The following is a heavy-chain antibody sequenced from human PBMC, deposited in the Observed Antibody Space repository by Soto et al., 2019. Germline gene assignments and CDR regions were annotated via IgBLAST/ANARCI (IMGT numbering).Heavy chain of an antibody. CDR2: ISTYNGNT. D-gene: IGHD4-17*01. CDR3: ARDGYGDYGY. V-gene: IGHV1-18*01. J-gene: IGHJ4*02. CDR1: GYTFTSNG. Sequence: QVQLVQSGAEVKKPGTSVKVSCKASGYTFTSNGISWVRQAPGQGLEWMGWISTYNGNTNYAQKLQGRVTMTRDTSTSIAYMELRDLRSDDTSCYYCARDGYGDYGYWGQGSLVTVSS.